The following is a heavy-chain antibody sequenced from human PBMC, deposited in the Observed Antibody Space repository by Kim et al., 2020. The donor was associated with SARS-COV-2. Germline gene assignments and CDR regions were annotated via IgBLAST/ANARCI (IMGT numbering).Heavy chain of an antibody. J-gene: IGHJ6*02. V-gene: IGHV3-13*01. CDR1: GFTFSSYD. Sequence: GGSLRLSCAASGFTFSSYDMHWVRQATGKGLEWVSAIGTAGDTYYPGSVKGRFTISRENAKNSLYLQMNSLRAGDTAVYYCAREMAAAVTDYYGMDVWGQGTTVPVSS. CDR2: IGTAGDT. CDR3: AREMAAAVTDYYGMDV. D-gene: IGHD6-13*01.